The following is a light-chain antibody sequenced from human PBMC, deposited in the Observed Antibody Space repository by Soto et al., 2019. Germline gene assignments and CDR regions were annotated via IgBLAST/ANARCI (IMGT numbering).Light chain of an antibody. CDR2: DVS. CDR1: SSDVGGYNY. CDR3: CSYAGTYTLYV. V-gene: IGLV2-11*01. J-gene: IGLJ1*01. Sequence: QSALAKPRSVSGSPGQSGTISCTGTSSDVGGYNYVSWYQQHPGKAPKLMIYDVSKWPSGVPHRFSGSKSGNTASLTISGLQAEDEADYYCCSYAGTYTLYVFGTGTKVTVL.